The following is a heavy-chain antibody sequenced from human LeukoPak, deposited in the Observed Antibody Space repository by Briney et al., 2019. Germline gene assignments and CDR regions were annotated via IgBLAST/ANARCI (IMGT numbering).Heavy chain of an antibody. Sequence: PGGSLRLSCAASGFTFSRYSMNWVRQAPGKGLEWVSSITSSSSYIYYSDSVKGRFTISRDYVKNSLYLQMNSLRAEDTAVYYWARDGSPTSSGWYGPEDYWGQGTLVTVSS. CDR1: GFTFSRYS. CDR3: ARDGSPTSSGWYGPEDY. CDR2: ITSSSSYI. V-gene: IGHV3-21*01. J-gene: IGHJ4*02. D-gene: IGHD6-19*01.